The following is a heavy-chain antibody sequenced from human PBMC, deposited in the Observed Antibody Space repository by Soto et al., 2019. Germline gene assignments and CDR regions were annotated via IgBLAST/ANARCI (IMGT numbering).Heavy chain of an antibody. CDR1: GGSFSGYY. CDR2: INHSGST. Sequence: QVQLQQWGAGLLKPSETLSLTCAVYGGSFSGYYWSWIRQPPGKGLEWIGEINHSGSTNYNPSLKSRLTISVDTSRNQFSLKLSSVTAADTAVYYCARGIAVVNWFDPWGQGTLATVSS. J-gene: IGHJ5*02. V-gene: IGHV4-34*01. CDR3: ARGIAVVNWFDP. D-gene: IGHD6-19*01.